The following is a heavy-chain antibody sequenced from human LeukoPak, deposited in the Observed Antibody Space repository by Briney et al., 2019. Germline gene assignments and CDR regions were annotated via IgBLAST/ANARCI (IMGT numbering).Heavy chain of an antibody. CDR3: ARDPHYCSSTSCSLYYFDY. CDR1: GFTFSSYS. V-gene: IGHV3-21*01. CDR2: ISSSSYI. Sequence: GGSLRLSCAASGFTFSSYSMNWIRQAPGKGLEWVSSISSSSYIYYADSVKGRFTISRDNAKNSLYLQMNSLRAEDTAVYYCARDPHYCSSTSCSLYYFDYWGQGTLVTVSS. D-gene: IGHD2-2*01. J-gene: IGHJ4*02.